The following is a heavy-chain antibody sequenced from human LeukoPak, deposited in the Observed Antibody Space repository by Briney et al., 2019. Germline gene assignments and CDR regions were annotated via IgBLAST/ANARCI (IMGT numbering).Heavy chain of an antibody. J-gene: IGHJ4*02. CDR2: IRNDGSYT. V-gene: IGHV3-30*02. CDR1: GFTFHNYG. Sequence: GGSLRLSCTASGFTFHNYGMHWVRQAPGKGLEWVAFIRNDGSYTYYADSVKGRFTISRDKSKNTLSLYMNSLRSEDTAVYYCARGGLTGTTNHEFDYWGQGTLVTVSS. D-gene: IGHD1-7*01. CDR3: ARGGLTGTTNHEFDY.